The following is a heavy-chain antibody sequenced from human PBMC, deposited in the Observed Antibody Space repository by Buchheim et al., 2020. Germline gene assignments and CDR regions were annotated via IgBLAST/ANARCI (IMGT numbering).Heavy chain of an antibody. V-gene: IGHV1-69*06. D-gene: IGHD3-3*01. CDR2: IMPILGTA. CDR3: ATPSVAWSGYYSLYGMDV. CDR1: GGTFSSYA. J-gene: IGHJ6*02. Sequence: QVQLVQSGAEVKKPGSSVKVSCKASGGTFSSYAISWVRQAPGQGLEGMGGIMPILGTANNGQKFQGRVTLTADKSTNTAYMELSSLRSQDTAVYYCATPSVAWSGYYSLYGMDVWGQGTT.